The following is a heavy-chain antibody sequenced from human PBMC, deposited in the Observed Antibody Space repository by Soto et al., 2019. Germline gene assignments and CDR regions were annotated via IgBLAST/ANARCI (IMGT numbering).Heavy chain of an antibody. V-gene: IGHV3-23*01. Sequence: EVQLLEFGGDLVQPGGSLRLSCAASGFTFGSYAMTLVRQAPGKGLECVSSITVTGDSTYYADSVKGRFTISRDNSRNKLYLQMNSLRAEDTAVYSCARGVIGIAGLDSCGQGTMVTVSS. CDR2: ITVTGDST. CDR1: GFTFGSYA. CDR3: ARGVIGIAGLDS. D-gene: IGHD6-13*01. J-gene: IGHJ4*02.